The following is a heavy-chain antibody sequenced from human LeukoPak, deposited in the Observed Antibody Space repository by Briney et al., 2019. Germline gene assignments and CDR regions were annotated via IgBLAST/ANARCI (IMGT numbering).Heavy chain of an antibody. J-gene: IGHJ4*02. D-gene: IGHD3-22*01. CDR1: GGSFSGYY. Sequence: SETLSLTCAVYGGSFSGYYWSWIRQPPGKGLEWIGEINHSGSTNYNPSLKSRVTISVDTSKNQFSLKLSSVTAADTAVYYCASTRPGVVVITTSMDYWGQGTLVTVSS. CDR2: INHSGST. V-gene: IGHV4-34*01. CDR3: ASTRPGVVVITTSMDY.